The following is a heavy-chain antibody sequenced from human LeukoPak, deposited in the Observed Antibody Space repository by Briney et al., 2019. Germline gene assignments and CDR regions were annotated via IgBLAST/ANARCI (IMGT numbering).Heavy chain of an antibody. CDR1: GFTFSSYW. CDR2: INSDGSST. D-gene: IGHD4-11*01. V-gene: IGHV3-74*01. CDR3: AKDDYPAPGGAFDI. J-gene: IGHJ3*02. Sequence: GGSLRLSCAASGFTFSSYWMHWVRQAPGKGLVWVSRINSDGSSTSYADSVKGRFTISRDNAKNTMYLQMNSLRAEDTAVYYCAKDDYPAPGGAFDIWGQGTMVTVSS.